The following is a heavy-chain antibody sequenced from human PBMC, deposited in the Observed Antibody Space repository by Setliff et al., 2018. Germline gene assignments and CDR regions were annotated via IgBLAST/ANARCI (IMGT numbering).Heavy chain of an antibody. J-gene: IGHJ6*03. Sequence: ASVKVSCKASGYTFTSYDINWVRQATGQGLEWMGWMNPNSGNTGYAQKFQGRATITRNTSISTAYMELSSLRSEDTAVYYCARVKVIVGATPRTYYMDVWGKGTTVTVS. D-gene: IGHD1-26*01. CDR3: ARVKVIVGATPRTYYMDV. CDR2: MNPNSGNT. CDR1: GYTFTSYD. V-gene: IGHV1-8*03.